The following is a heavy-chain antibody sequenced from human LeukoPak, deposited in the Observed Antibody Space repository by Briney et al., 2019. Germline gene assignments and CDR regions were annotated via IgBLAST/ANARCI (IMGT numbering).Heavy chain of an antibody. CDR2: ISSSSSYI. CDR1: GFTFSSYS. CDR3: ARDEAVADDYYYYGMDV. Sequence: GGSLRLSCAASGFTFSSYSMNWVRQAPGKGLEWVSSISSSSSYIYYADSVKGRFTISRDNAKNSLYLQMNSLRAEDTAVYYRARDEAVADDYYYYGMDVWGQGTTVTVSS. J-gene: IGHJ6*02. D-gene: IGHD6-19*01. V-gene: IGHV3-21*01.